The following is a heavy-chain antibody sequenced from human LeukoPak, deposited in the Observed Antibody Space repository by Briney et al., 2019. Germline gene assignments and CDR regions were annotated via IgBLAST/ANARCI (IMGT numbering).Heavy chain of an antibody. D-gene: IGHD3-10*01. CDR1: GGSFSGYY. CDR3: ARHGAYYFDY. J-gene: IGHJ4*02. V-gene: IGHV4-34*01. Sequence: SETLSLTCAVYGGSFSGYYWSWIRQSPGRGLEWIAEIKYSGSTKYNPSLKSRVTILGDTSRNQFSLKLSPVTAADTAVYYCARHGAYYFDYWGQGMLVTVSS. CDR2: IKYSGST.